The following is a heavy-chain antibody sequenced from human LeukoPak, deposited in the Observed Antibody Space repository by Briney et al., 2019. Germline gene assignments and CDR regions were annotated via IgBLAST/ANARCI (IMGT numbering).Heavy chain of an antibody. CDR2: ISYDGSNK. CDR3: ARGKGPSYYYDSSGYLH. D-gene: IGHD3-22*01. J-gene: IGHJ4*02. Sequence: GGSLRLSCAASGLTFSSYAMHWVRQAPGKGLEWVAVISYDGSNKYYADSVKGRFTISRDNSKNTLYLQMNSLRAEDTAVYYCARGKGPSYYYDSSGYLHWGQGTLVTVSS. CDR1: GLTFSSYA. V-gene: IGHV3-30-3*01.